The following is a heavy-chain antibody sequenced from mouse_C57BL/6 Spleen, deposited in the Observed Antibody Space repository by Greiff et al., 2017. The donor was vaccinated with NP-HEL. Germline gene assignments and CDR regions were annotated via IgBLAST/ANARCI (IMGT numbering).Heavy chain of an antibody. CDR2: ISSGSSTI. Sequence: EVQGVESGGGLVKPGGSLKLSCAASGFTFSDYGMHWVRQAPEKGLEWVAYISSGSSTIYYADTVKGRFTISRDNAKNTLFLQMTSLRSEDTAMYYCARQRTTVAYWYFDVWGTGTTVTVSS. CDR1: GFTFSDYG. D-gene: IGHD1-1*01. J-gene: IGHJ1*03. V-gene: IGHV5-17*01. CDR3: ARQRTTVAYWYFDV.